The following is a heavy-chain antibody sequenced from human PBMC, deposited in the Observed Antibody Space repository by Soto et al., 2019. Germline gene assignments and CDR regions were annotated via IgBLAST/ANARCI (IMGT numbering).Heavy chain of an antibody. CDR1: GGSISGGY. J-gene: IGHJ5*02. V-gene: IGHV4-59*01. D-gene: IGHD3-22*01. Sequence: SETLSVTCSVSGGSISGGYWTWIRQPPGKGLEWIGYIYYGGSINYNPSLKSRVIISVDTAKNQFSLRLSSVTAADTAVYYCTGAYYDINGYSLDPWGQGTSVTVSS. CDR3: TGAYYDINGYSLDP. CDR2: IYYGGSI.